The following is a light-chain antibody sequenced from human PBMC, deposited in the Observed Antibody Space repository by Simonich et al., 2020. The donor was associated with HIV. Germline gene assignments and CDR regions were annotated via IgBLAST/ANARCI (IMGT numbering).Light chain of an antibody. J-gene: IGKJ1*01. Sequence: EIVLTQSPGTLSLSPGERATLSCRARQSVSRSDLAGYQQKSGKAPRLLIYGASNQATGIPARFSGSGAGTEFTLTINSMQSEDFAVYYCQQYNDWPPWTFGQGTKVEIK. V-gene: IGKV3-15*01. CDR2: GAS. CDR1: QSVSRSD. CDR3: QQYNDWPPWT.